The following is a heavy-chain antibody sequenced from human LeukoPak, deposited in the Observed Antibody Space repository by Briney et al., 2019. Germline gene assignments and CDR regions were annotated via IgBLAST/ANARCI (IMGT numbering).Heavy chain of an antibody. CDR3: ARDGGYSSSWFGY. Sequence: SETLSLTCTVSGGSISSSSYYWGWIRQPPGKGREGIGSIYYSGSTYYNPSLKSRVTISVDTSKNQFSLKLSSVTAADTAVYYCARDGGYSSSWFGYWGQGTLVTVSS. CDR2: IYYSGST. D-gene: IGHD6-13*01. CDR1: GGSISSSSYY. V-gene: IGHV4-39*07. J-gene: IGHJ4*02.